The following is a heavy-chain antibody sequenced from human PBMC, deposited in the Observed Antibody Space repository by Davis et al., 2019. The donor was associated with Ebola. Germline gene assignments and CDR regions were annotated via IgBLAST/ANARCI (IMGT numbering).Heavy chain of an antibody. V-gene: IGHV4-59*01. Sequence: MPSETLSLTCTVSGGSISSYYWSWIRQPPGKGLEWIGYIYYSGSTNYNPSLKSRVTISVDTSKNQFSLKLSSVTAADTAVYYCARSPLRYFDWLLYDPGYFDLWGRGTLVTVSS. CDR1: GGSISSYY. J-gene: IGHJ2*01. CDR2: IYYSGST. D-gene: IGHD3-9*01. CDR3: ARSPLRYFDWLLYDPGYFDL.